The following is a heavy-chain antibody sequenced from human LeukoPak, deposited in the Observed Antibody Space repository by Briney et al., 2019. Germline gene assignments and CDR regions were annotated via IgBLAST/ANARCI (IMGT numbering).Heavy chain of an antibody. CDR3: ARDVFEGFSRPNYYDSSGYYYWFDP. Sequence: ASVKVSCKASGYTFTSYGISWGLQAPGQGLEWMGWISAYNGNTNYAQKLQGRVTMTTDTSTSTAYMELRSLRSDDTAVYYCARDVFEGFSRPNYYDSSGYYYWFDPWGQGTLVTVSS. J-gene: IGHJ5*02. D-gene: IGHD3-22*01. CDR2: ISAYNGNT. CDR1: GYTFTSYG. V-gene: IGHV1-18*01.